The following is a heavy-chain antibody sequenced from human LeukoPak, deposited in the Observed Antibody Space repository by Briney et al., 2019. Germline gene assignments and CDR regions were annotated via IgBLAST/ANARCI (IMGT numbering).Heavy chain of an antibody. D-gene: IGHD2-8*01. CDR1: GFIFRTYG. Sequence: GGSLRLSCAASGFIFRTYGMHWVRQAPGKGLEWVAYIQYDGSNKQYADSVKGRFSISRDNSKNILYLQMNSLRAEDTALYYCAKDRCSNGIGCFYYYMDVWGKGTTVTVSS. J-gene: IGHJ6*03. CDR3: AKDRCSNGIGCFYYYMDV. CDR2: IQYDGSNK. V-gene: IGHV3-30*02.